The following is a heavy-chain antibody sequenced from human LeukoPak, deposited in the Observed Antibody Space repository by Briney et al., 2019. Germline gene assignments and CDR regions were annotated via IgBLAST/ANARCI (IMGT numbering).Heavy chain of an antibody. V-gene: IGHV3-21*01. D-gene: IGHD2-15*01. J-gene: IGHJ4*02. CDR3: ARVLETDCSGGSCYSGLDY. Sequence: PGGSLRLSCAASGFTFSSYNMNWVRQAPGKGLEWVSSISRTSSYIYYADSVKGRFTISRDNAQNSLYLQMNSLRVEDTAVYYCARVLETDCSGGSCYSGLDYGGQGTLVTVSA. CDR2: ISRTSSYI. CDR1: GFTFSSYN.